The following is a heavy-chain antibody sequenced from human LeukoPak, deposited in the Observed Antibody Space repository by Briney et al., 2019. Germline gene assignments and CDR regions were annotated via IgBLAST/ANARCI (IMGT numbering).Heavy chain of an antibody. Sequence: SVKVSCKASGGTFSSYAISWVRQAPGQGLEWMGRIIPILGIANYAQKFQGRVTITADKSTSTAYMELRSLRSDDTAVYYCAIYNWNDIDWYFDLWGRGTLVTVSS. J-gene: IGHJ2*01. CDR3: AIYNWNDIDWYFDL. D-gene: IGHD1-1*01. CDR1: GGTFSSYA. CDR2: IIPILGIA. V-gene: IGHV1-69*04.